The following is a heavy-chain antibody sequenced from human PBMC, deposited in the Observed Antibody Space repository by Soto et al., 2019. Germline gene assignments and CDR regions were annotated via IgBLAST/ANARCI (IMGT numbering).Heavy chain of an antibody. CDR2: IYHSGST. V-gene: IGHV4-38-2*01. J-gene: IGHJ6*02. CDR1: GYSISGGYY. CDR3: ARGGWGYDILTGYYVLGMDV. Sequence: SETLSLTCAVSGYSISGGYYWGWIRQPPGKGLEWIGSIYHSGSTYYNPSLKSRVTRSVDTSKNQFSLKLSSVTAADTAVYYCARGGWGYDILTGYYVLGMDVWGQGTTVTVSS. D-gene: IGHD3-9*01.